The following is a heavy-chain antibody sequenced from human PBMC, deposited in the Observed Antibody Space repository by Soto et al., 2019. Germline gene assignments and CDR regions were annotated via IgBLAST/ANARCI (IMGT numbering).Heavy chain of an antibody. D-gene: IGHD2-15*01. J-gene: IGHJ6*03. CDR2: IYSSGST. CDR3: ARGLNCSGGSCYSNWYYYYMDV. V-gene: IGHV4-31*03. CDR1: GGSISSGGYY. Sequence: QVQLQESGPGLVKPSQTLSLTCTVSGGSISSGGYYWSWIRQHPGKGLEWIGYIYSSGSTYYNPSLKSRVTKSVDTSKNQFSLKLSSVTAADTAVYYCARGLNCSGGSCYSNWYYYYMDVWGKGTTVTVSS.